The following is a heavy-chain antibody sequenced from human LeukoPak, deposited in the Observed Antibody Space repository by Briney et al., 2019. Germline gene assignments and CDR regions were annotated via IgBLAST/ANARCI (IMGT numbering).Heavy chain of an antibody. CDR1: GFTFSSYA. Sequence: GGSLRLSCAASGFTFSSYAMHWVRQAPGKGLEWVAVISYDGSNKYYADSVKGRFTISRDNSKNTLYPQMNSLRAEDTAVYYCARAEWLRFPDYWGQGTLVTVSS. V-gene: IGHV3-30-3*01. J-gene: IGHJ4*02. D-gene: IGHD5-12*01. CDR3: ARAEWLRFPDY. CDR2: ISYDGSNK.